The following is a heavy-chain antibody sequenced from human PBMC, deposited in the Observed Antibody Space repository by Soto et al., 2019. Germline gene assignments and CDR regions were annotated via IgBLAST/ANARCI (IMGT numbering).Heavy chain of an antibody. Sequence: SETLSLTCTVSGGSISSGDYYWSWIRQPPGKGLEWIGYIYYSGSTYYNPSLKSRVTISVDTSKNQFSLKLSSVTAADTAVYYCARLRYFDWFRIYYFDYWGQGTLVTVSS. CDR3: ARLRYFDWFRIYYFDY. V-gene: IGHV4-30-4*01. D-gene: IGHD3-9*01. CDR1: GGSISSGDYY. J-gene: IGHJ4*02. CDR2: IYYSGST.